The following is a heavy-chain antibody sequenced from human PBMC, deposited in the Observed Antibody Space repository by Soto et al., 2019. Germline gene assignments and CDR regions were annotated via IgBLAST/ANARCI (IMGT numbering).Heavy chain of an antibody. Sequence: QVQLVQSGAEVKKPGASVKVSCEASGYTFNSYGITWVRQAPEQGLEWIGWISAYNGKTNYAQNLQGRVTMTTDTSTSTAHMELRSLIFDDTAVYFCARRPRDRAPDFWGQGTLVTVSS. J-gene: IGHJ4*02. CDR2: ISAYNGKT. CDR1: GYTFNSYG. V-gene: IGHV1-18*01. CDR3: ARRPRDRAPDF. D-gene: IGHD3-22*01.